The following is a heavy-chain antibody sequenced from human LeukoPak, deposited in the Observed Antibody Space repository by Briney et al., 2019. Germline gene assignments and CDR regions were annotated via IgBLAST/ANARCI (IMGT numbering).Heavy chain of an antibody. CDR1: GGTFSSYA. Sequence: EASVKLSCKASGGTFSSYAISWVRQAPGQGLEWMGGIIPIFGTANYAQKFQGRVTITTDESTSTAYMELSSLRCEDTAVYYCARSRIAVAPFDYWGQGTLVTVSS. CDR2: IIPIFGTA. V-gene: IGHV1-69*05. CDR3: ARSRIAVAPFDY. J-gene: IGHJ4*02. D-gene: IGHD6-19*01.